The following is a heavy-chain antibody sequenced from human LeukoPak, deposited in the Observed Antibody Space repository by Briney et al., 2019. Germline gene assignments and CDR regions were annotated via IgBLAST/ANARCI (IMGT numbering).Heavy chain of an antibody. J-gene: IGHJ6*03. CDR3: ARALGTGDYYYMDV. V-gene: IGHV3-11*01. CDR2: ISSSGSTI. Sequence: GGSLRLSCAASGFTFSDYYMSWIRQAPGKGLEWVSYISSSGSTIYYADSVKGRFTISRDNAKNSLYLQMNSLRAEDTAVYYCARALGTGDYYYMDVWGKGTTVTVSS. CDR1: GFTFSDYY. D-gene: IGHD3/OR15-3a*01.